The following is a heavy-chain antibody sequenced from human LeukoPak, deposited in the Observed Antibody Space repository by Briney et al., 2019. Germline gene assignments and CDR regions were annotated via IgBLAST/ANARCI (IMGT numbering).Heavy chain of an antibody. V-gene: IGHV1-18*03. D-gene: IGHD2-15*01. CDR3: ARDNLAAIAGWGLDY. J-gene: IGHJ4*02. CDR2: ISAYNGNT. Sequence: ASVKVSCKASGYTFTSYGISWVRQAPGQGLEWMGWISAYNGNTYYAPNLQGRDTMTTDTSTSTAYMELRSLRSDDMAVYYCARDNLAAIAGWGLDYWGQGTLVTVSS. CDR1: GYTFTSYG.